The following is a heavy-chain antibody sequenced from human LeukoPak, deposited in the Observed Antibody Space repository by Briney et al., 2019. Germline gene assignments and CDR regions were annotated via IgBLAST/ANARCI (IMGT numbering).Heavy chain of an antibody. CDR3: ARDSSSWYHDAFDI. D-gene: IGHD6-13*01. CDR2: IKHDGNWK. Sequence: SGGSLRLSCAASGSTFGNYYMSWVRQAPGKGLEWVANIKHDGNWKFYADSVKGRFTVSRDNAEKLVYLHMSSLRAEDTAVYYCARDSSSWYHDAFDIWGQGTMVTVSS. CDR1: GSTFGNYY. V-gene: IGHV3-7*03. J-gene: IGHJ3*02.